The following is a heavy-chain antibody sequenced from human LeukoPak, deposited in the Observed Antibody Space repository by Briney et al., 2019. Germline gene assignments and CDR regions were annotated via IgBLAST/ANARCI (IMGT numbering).Heavy chain of an antibody. CDR3: ARPPSGRTTYFDN. V-gene: IGHV4-59*11. CDR2: IFYSGTT. CDR1: FGSISSHY. D-gene: IGHD1-1*01. J-gene: IGHJ4*02. Sequence: SETLSLTCSVPFGSISSHYWSWIRQPPGKGLEWIGHIFYSGTTTYNPSLKSRVTISLDTSKNQFSLNLTSVTAADTAVYYCARPPSGRTTYFDNWGQGTLVTVSS.